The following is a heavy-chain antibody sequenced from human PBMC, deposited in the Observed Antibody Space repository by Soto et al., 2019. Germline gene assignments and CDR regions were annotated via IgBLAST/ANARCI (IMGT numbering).Heavy chain of an antibody. CDR2: IGTRGRTI. D-gene: IGHD4-4*01. Sequence: GGSLRLSCAASGFTFSNYEMNWVRQAPGKGLEWVSYIGTRGRTIYYADSVKGRFTISRDNAKNSLYLQMNSLRAEDTAVYYCARDPAIYSGKFDYGLDVWGQGTTVTVSS. CDR3: ARDPAIYSGKFDYGLDV. CDR1: GFTFSNYE. J-gene: IGHJ6*02. V-gene: IGHV3-48*03.